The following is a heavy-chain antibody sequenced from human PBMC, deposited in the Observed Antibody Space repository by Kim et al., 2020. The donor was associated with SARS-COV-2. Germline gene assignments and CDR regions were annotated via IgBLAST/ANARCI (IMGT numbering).Heavy chain of an antibody. Sequence: GGSLRLSCAASGFTFSYSYMSWIRQAPGKGLEWVSYISGSGSTIYYADSVKGRFTISRDNAKKSLYLQMNSLGAEDTAVYYCANTGLYGGSGHMDVWGQGTTVTVSS. V-gene: IGHV3-11*01. J-gene: IGHJ6*02. CDR2: ISGSGSTI. CDR3: ANTGLYGGSGHMDV. CDR1: GFTFSYSY. D-gene: IGHD3-10*01.